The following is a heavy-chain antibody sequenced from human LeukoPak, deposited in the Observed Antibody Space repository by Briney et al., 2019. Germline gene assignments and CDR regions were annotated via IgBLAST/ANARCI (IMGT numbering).Heavy chain of an antibody. D-gene: IGHD1-26*01. CDR3: ARGSSGWELLYYYYYGMDV. J-gene: IGHJ6*02. Sequence: GASVTVSCTASGGTFSSYAISWVRQAPGQGLEWMGWMNPNSGNTGYAQKFQGRVTMTRNTSISTAYMELSSLRSEDTAVYYCARGSSGWELLYYYYYGMDVWGQGTTVTVSS. CDR1: GGTFSSYA. CDR2: MNPNSGNT. V-gene: IGHV1-8*02.